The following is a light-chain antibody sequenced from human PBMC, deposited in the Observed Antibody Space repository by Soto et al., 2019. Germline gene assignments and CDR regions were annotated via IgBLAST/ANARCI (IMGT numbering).Light chain of an antibody. CDR2: DVS. CDR1: SSDIGDSNY. J-gene: IGLJ1*01. CDR3: SSFRSSSTSYV. Sequence: QSALTQPASVSGSPGKSITISCTGTSSDIGDSNYVSWYQQHPGKAPKLVIYDVSNRPSGVSNRFSGSKSANTASLTISGLQAEDEADYYCSSFRSSSTSYVFGTGTKVTVL. V-gene: IGLV2-14*03.